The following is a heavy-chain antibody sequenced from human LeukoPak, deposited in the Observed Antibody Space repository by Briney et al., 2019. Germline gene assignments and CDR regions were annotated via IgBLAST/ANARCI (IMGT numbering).Heavy chain of an antibody. CDR3: ARVPLGITHFDY. Sequence: SETLSLTCTVSGGSISSGGYYWSWIRQHPGKGLEWIGYIYYSGSTYYNPSLKSRVTISVDTSKNQFSLKLSSVTAADTAVYYCARVPLGITHFDYWGQGTLVTVSS. D-gene: IGHD7-27*01. V-gene: IGHV4-31*03. CDR2: IYYSGST. CDR1: GGSISSGGYY. J-gene: IGHJ4*02.